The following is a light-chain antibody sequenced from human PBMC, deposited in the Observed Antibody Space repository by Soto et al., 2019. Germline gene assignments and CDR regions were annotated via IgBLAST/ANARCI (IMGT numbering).Light chain of an antibody. CDR2: EVS. CDR3: SSYAASNNWN. V-gene: IGLV2-8*01. Sequence: QSALTQPPSASGSPGQSVTISCTGTSSDVGGYNYVSWYQQHPGKAPKLMIYEVSKLASGVPDRFSGSKSGNTASLTVSWLQAEVEADYCCSSYAASNNWNFGTGTKLTVL. CDR1: SSDVGGYNY. J-gene: IGLJ1*01.